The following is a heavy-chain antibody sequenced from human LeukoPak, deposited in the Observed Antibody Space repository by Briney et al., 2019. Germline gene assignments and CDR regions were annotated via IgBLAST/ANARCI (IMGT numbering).Heavy chain of an antibody. D-gene: IGHD2-15*01. CDR3: LTAYSGRYFDL. CDR2: IYYSGST. Sequence: SETLSLTCTVSGGSISSRSYYWGWIRQPPGKGLEWIATIYYSGSTYYNPSLKSRVTISVDTSKNQFSLKLSSVTAADTAVYYCLTAYSGRYFDLWGRGTLDRVSS. J-gene: IGHJ2*01. CDR1: GGSISSRSYY. V-gene: IGHV4-39*01.